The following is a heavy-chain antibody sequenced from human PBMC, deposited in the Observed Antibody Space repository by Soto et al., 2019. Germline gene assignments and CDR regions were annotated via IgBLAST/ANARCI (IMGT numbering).Heavy chain of an antibody. CDR3: ARVEELELGLGCFDP. D-gene: IGHD1-7*01. Sequence: SETPSLTCAVSGGSISSGGYSWSWIRQPPGKGLEWIGYIYHSGSTYYNPSLKSRVTISVDRSKNQFSLKLSSVTAADTAVYYCARVEELELGLGCFDPWGQGTLVTVSS. CDR2: IYHSGST. J-gene: IGHJ5*02. V-gene: IGHV4-30-2*01. CDR1: GGSISSGGYS.